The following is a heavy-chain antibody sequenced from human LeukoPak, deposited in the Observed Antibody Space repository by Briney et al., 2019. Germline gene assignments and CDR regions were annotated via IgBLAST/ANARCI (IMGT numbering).Heavy chain of an antibody. CDR3: TRGGLRSGWRTRDNWFDP. D-gene: IGHD6-19*01. Sequence: SETLSLTCAVYGGSFSGYYWSWIRKPPGKGLEWIGEINHSGSTNYNPSLKSRVTISVDTSKNQFSLKLSSVTAADTAVYYCTRGGLRSGWRTRDNWFDPWGQGTLVTVSS. CDR2: INHSGST. CDR1: GGSFSGYY. V-gene: IGHV4-34*01. J-gene: IGHJ5*02.